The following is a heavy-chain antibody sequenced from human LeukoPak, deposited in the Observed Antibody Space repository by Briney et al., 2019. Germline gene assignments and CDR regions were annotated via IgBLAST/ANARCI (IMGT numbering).Heavy chain of an antibody. Sequence: GGSLRLSCAASGFTFSTYAMSWVRQAPGKVLEWVSAISGSCRSTYYADSVKGRFTVSSDNSKNTLYLQMNSLRAEDTAVYYCVKDYSTIAAAANPLFDYWGQGALVTVSS. V-gene: IGHV3-23*01. D-gene: IGHD6-13*01. CDR2: ISGSCRST. J-gene: IGHJ4*02. CDR3: VKDYSTIAAAANPLFDY. CDR1: GFTFSTYA.